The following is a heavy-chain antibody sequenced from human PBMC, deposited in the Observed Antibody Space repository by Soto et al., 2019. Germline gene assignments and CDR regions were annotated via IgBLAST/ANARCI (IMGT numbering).Heavy chain of an antibody. D-gene: IGHD4-17*01. Sequence: QITLKESGPTLVKPTQTLTLTCTFSGFSLSTSGVGVGWIRQPPGKALEWLALIYWDDDKRYSPSLKSRLTIPKETSKNQVVLTMTNMDPVDTATYYCAHMAAFPVTTEYFDYWGQGTLVTVSS. CDR3: AHMAAFPVTTEYFDY. CDR1: GFSLSTSGVG. V-gene: IGHV2-5*02. CDR2: IYWDDDK. J-gene: IGHJ4*02.